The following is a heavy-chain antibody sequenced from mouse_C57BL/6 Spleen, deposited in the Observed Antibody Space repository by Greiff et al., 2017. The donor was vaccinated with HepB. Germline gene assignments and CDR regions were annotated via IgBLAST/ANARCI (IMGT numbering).Heavy chain of an antibody. CDR3: ARGGFIYYYGSSYDYAMDY. Sequence: QVQLKESGAELVRPGSSVKLSCKASGYTFTSYWMHWVKQRPIQGLEWIGNIDPSDSETHYNQKFKDKATLTVDKSSSTAYMQLSSLTSEDSAVYYCARGGFIYYYGSSYDYAMDYWGQGTSVTVSS. V-gene: IGHV1-52*01. CDR2: IDPSDSET. D-gene: IGHD1-1*01. J-gene: IGHJ4*01. CDR1: GYTFTSYW.